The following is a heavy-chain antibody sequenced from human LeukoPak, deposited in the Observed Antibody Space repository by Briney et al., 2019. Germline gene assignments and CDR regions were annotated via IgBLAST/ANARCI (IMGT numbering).Heavy chain of an antibody. V-gene: IGHV5-51*01. CDR1: GYSFTSYW. Sequence: GESLKISCKGSGYSFTSYWIGWVRQMPGKGLEWMGIIYPGDSDTRYSPSFQGQVTISADRSISTAYLQWSSLKASDTAMYYCARRGGILTGNNWFDPWGQGTLVTVSS. CDR3: ARRGGILTGNNWFDP. J-gene: IGHJ5*02. D-gene: IGHD3-9*01. CDR2: IYPGDSDT.